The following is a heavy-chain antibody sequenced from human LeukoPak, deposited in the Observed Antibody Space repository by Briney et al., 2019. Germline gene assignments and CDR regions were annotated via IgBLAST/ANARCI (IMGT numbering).Heavy chain of an antibody. CDR3: ARDGAYYDFWSGYYSHATPINWFDP. V-gene: IGHV1-2*02. D-gene: IGHD3-3*01. CDR1: GYTFTGYY. CDR2: INPNSGGT. J-gene: IGHJ5*02. Sequence: ASVKVSCKTSGYTFTGYYMHWVRQAPGQGLEWMGWINPNSGGTNYAQKFQGRVTMTRDTSISTAYMELSRLRSDDTAVYYCARDGAYYDFWSGYYSHATPINWFDPWGQGTLVTVSS.